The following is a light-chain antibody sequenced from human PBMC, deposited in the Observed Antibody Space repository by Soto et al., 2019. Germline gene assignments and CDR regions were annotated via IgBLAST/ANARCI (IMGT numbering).Light chain of an antibody. J-gene: IGLJ1*01. V-gene: IGLV2-14*03. CDR3: SSFTSSNTRV. Sequence: QSVLTQPASVSGSPGQSITISCTGTSSDVGGHNYVSWYQQHSGEAPKVIIYEVTNRPSGVSDRFSASKSGNVASLTISGLQADDEADYYCSSFTSSNTRVSGSGTKVTVL. CDR2: EVT. CDR1: SSDVGGHNY.